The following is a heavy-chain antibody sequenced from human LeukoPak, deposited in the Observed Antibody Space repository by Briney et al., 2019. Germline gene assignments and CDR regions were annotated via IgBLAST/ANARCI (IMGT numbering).Heavy chain of an antibody. CDR3: AGHGNWFTP. CDR2: ISAYNVNT. J-gene: IGHJ5*02. CDR1: GYTFTNYG. Sequence: ASVKVSCKASGYTFTNYGISWVRQAPGQGLEWMGWISAYNVNTYYAQKLQGRVTMTTDTSTNTAYMELRSTRSEDTAVNFCAGHGNWFTPGGQGSLVTVSS. V-gene: IGHV1-18*01.